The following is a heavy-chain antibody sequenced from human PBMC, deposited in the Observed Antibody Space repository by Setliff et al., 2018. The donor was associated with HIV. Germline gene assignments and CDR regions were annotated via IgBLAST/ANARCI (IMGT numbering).Heavy chain of an antibody. CDR1: GFTFRYFT. CDR2: IRSSAYSGTT. V-gene: IGHV3-49*02. CDR3: ARGKSGFETTGIDYGMDP. Sequence: LRLSCTASGFTFRYFTMSWVRQAPGKGLEWLGFIRSSAYSGTTQYAASVRDRFTISRDNSKSIAYLQMNTLRSDDTAVYYCARGKSGFETTGIDYGMDPWGQGTTVTVSS. J-gene: IGHJ6*02. D-gene: IGHD1-1*01.